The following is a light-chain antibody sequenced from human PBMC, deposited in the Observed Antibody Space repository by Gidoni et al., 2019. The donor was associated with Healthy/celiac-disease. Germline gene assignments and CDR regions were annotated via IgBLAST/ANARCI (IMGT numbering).Light chain of an antibody. J-gene: IGKJ1*01. CDR2: WAS. CDR3: QQYYSTHT. Sequence: DIVMTPSPDSLAVSLGERATINCKSSQSVLYSPNNKNYLAWYQQKPGQPPKLLIYWASTRESGVPDRFSGSGSGTDFTLTSRSLQAEDVAVYYCQQYYSTHTFGQGTKVEIK. CDR1: QSVLYSPNNKNY. V-gene: IGKV4-1*01.